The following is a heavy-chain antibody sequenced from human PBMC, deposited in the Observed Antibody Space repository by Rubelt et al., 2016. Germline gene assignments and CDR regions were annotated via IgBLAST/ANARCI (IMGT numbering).Heavy chain of an antibody. CDR1: GGSFSGYY. CDR3: ATTLYYDSSGYHRNWFDP. J-gene: IGHJ5*02. CDR2: INHSGST. D-gene: IGHD3-22*01. V-gene: IGHV4-34*01. Sequence: QVQLQESGPGLVKPSETLSLTCAVYGGSFSGYYWSWIRQPPGKGLEWIGEINHSGSTNYNPSLKSRVTISVDTSKNQFSLKLSSVTAADTAVYYCATTLYYDSSGYHRNWFDPWGQGTLVTVSS.